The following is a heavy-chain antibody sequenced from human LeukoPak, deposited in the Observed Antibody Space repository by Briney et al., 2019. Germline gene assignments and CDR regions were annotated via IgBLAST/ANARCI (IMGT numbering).Heavy chain of an antibody. CDR3: ARDVGSGSYGVFDY. V-gene: IGHV1-69*06. J-gene: IGHJ4*02. Sequence: ASVKVSCKASGGTFSSYAISWVRQAPGQGLEWMGRIIPIFGTANYAQKFQGRVTITADKSTSTAYMELSSLRSEDTAVYYRARDVGSGSYGVFDYWGQGTLVTVSS. D-gene: IGHD1-26*01. CDR2: IIPIFGTA. CDR1: GGTFSSYA.